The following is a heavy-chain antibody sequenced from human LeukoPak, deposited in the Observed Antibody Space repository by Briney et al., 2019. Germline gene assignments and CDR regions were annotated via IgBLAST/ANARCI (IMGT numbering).Heavy chain of an antibody. D-gene: IGHD4/OR15-4a*01. CDR3: ARHLTTYYYYGMDV. Sequence: PSETLSPTCTVSGXXXXSYXXSXXRQPXXXXXXXXGYIDYSGSTNYNPSLKSRVTISVDTSKNQFSLKLSSVTAADTAVYYCARHLTTYYYYGMDVWGQGTTVTVSS. J-gene: IGHJ6*02. CDR2: IDYSGST. V-gene: IGHV4-59*01. CDR1: GXXXXSYX.